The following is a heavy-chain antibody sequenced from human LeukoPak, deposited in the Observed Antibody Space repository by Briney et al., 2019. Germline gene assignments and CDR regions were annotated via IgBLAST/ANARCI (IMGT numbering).Heavy chain of an antibody. J-gene: IGHJ4*02. CDR3: AKDWGNWGYGYYFDH. CDR1: GFTFSTYG. Sequence: GGSLRLSCAASGFTFSTYGMHWVRQAPGKGLEWVGVVSYDGSNKYYADSVKGRFTISRDNSKNTLYLQMNSLRAEDTAVYYCAKDWGNWGYGYYFDHWGQGTLVTVSS. D-gene: IGHD7-27*01. CDR2: VSYDGSNK. V-gene: IGHV3-30*18.